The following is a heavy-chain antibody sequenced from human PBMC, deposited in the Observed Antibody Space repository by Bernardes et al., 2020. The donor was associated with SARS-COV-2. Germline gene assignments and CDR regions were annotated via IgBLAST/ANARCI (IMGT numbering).Heavy chain of an antibody. CDR3: TRDDSSTWHATLS. CDR2: IRSKTYGGTT. D-gene: IGHD6-13*01. J-gene: IGHJ4*02. CDR1: GFTFGDYA. V-gene: IGHV3-49*04. Sequence: GGSLRLSCTGSGFTFGDYAVSWVRQAPGKGLEWVGFIRSKTYGGTTEYAASVRDRFTISRDDSKSIAYLQMNSLEAEDTGVYYCTRDDSSTWHATLSWGQGIQVTVSS.